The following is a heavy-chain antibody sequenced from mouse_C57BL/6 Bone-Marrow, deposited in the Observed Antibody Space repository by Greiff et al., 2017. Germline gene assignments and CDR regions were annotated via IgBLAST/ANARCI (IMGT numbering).Heavy chain of an antibody. V-gene: IGHV1-81*01. CDR2: IYPRSGNT. Sequence: QVQLQQSGAELARPGASVKLSCTASGYTFTSYGISWVKQRTGQGLEWIGEIYPRSGNTYYNEKFKGKATLTADKSSSTAYLELRSLTSEDSAVYFCAREGYYRFAYWGQGTLVTVSA. J-gene: IGHJ3*01. CDR1: GYTFTSYG. CDR3: AREGYYRFAY. D-gene: IGHD2-3*01.